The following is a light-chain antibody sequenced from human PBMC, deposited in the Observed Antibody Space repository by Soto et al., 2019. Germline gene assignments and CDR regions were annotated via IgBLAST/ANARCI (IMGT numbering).Light chain of an antibody. CDR1: QSVSSSY. V-gene: IGKV3-20*01. CDR3: QQYCSSPRT. J-gene: IGKJ1*01. CDR2: GAS. Sequence: EIVLTQSPGTLSLSPGERATLSCRASQSVSSSYLAWYQPKPGQAPRLLIYGASSRATGIPDRFSGSGSVTDFTLTISRLEPEDFAVYYCQQYCSSPRTFGQGTKVEIK.